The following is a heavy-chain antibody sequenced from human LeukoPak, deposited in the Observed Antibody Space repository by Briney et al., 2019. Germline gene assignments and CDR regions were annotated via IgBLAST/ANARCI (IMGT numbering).Heavy chain of an antibody. CDR2: ISAYNGNT. CDR1: GYTFTSYG. V-gene: IGHV1-18*01. D-gene: IGHD6-19*01. Sequence: GASVKVSCKASGYTFTSYGINWVRQAPGQGLEWMGWISAYNGNTNYAQKLQGRVTMTTDTSTSTAYMELRSLRSDDTAVYYCARVEYSSGWYDSSRRGEFDYWGQGTLVTVSS. J-gene: IGHJ4*02. CDR3: ARVEYSSGWYDSSRRGEFDY.